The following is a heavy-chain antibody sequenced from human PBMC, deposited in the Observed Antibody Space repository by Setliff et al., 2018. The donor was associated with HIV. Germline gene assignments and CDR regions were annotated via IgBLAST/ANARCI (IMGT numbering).Heavy chain of an antibody. CDR1: GFAFYNYC. J-gene: IGHJ6*03. CDR2: IGGSTGST. Sequence: GGSLRLSCAASGFAFYNYCMTWVRQAPGKGLEWVSAIGGSTGSTYYADSVKGRFTISGDNSKNTLYLQMNSLRAEDTAVYYCAKPYRGSVVRDQGDMDVWGKGTTVTVSS. CDR3: AKPYRGSVVRDQGDMDV. V-gene: IGHV3-23*01. D-gene: IGHD3-10*01.